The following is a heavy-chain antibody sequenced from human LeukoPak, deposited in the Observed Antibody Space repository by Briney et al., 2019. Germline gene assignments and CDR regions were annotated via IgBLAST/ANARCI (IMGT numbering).Heavy chain of an antibody. Sequence: SETLSLTCTVSGGSISRYYWSWLRQPPGKGLEWIGYIYYSGSTNYNPSLKSRVTMSVDTSKNQFSVKLSSVTTADTAGYYCARHDMDVAGAGLDYFDYWGQGTLVTVSS. V-gene: IGHV4-59*08. CDR2: IYYSGST. CDR3: ARHDMDVAGAGLDYFDY. D-gene: IGHD1-26*01. CDR1: GGSISRYY. J-gene: IGHJ4*02.